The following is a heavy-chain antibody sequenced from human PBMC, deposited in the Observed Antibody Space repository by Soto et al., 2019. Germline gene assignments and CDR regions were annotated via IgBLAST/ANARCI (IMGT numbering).Heavy chain of an antibody. CDR2: IDNAGSSA. J-gene: IGHJ6*02. CDR3: TRVGGSVSGMDV. CDR1: GFTFSIYW. Sequence: EVQLVESGGGLVQPGGSLRLSCAASGFTFSIYWMHWVRQAPGKGPVWVSRIDNAGSSARYADSVKGRFTISRDNAKNTVYLQMNRLRAEDTAVYYGTRVGGSVSGMDVWGQGTTVTVSS. D-gene: IGHD1-26*01. V-gene: IGHV3-74*01.